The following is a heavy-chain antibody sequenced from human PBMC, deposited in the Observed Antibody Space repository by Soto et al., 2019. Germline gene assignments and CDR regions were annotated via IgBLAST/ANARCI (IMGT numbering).Heavy chain of an antibody. V-gene: IGHV1-69*02. CDR2: IIPILGIA. CDR3: ARGPSLQSIWFDP. Sequence: ASVKVSCKASGGTFSSYTISWVRQAPGQGLEWMGRIIPILGIANYAQKLQGRVTITADKSTSTAYMELSSLRSEDTAVYYCARGPSLQSIWFDPWGQGTLVTVSS. J-gene: IGHJ5*02. CDR1: GGTFSSYT. D-gene: IGHD4-4*01.